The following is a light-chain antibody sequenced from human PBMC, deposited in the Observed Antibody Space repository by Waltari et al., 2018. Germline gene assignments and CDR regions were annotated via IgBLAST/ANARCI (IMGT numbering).Light chain of an antibody. J-gene: IGKJ1*01. V-gene: IGKV3-20*01. Sequence: CRASQSVGSSILAWYQQKPGQPPRLVIYRASRRATGIPDRFSGSGSGTDFSLTITRLEPEDFAVYSFQQHVTLPATFGQGTKVEIK. CDR3: QQHVTLPAT. CDR2: RAS. CDR1: QSVGSSI.